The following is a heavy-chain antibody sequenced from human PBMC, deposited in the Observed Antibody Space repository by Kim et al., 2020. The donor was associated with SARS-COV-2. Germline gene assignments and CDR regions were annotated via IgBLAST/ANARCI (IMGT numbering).Heavy chain of an antibody. D-gene: IGHD2-2*01. V-gene: IGHV4-34*01. CDR3: ASGRTSSSSLLHY. Sequence: SETLSLTCAVYGGSFSGYYWNWIRQPPGKGLEWIGEINHRGRTNYNPSLKSRVTISVDTSKNQFSLKLSSVTAADTAVYYCASGRTSSSSLLHYWGQGTLVTVSS. CDR1: GGSFSGYY. J-gene: IGHJ4*02. CDR2: INHRGRT.